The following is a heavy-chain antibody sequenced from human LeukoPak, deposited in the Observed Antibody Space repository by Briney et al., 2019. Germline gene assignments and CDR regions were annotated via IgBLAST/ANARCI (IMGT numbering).Heavy chain of an antibody. CDR1: GFPFSDYD. CDR3: ARAHVGGGLVFDI. J-gene: IGHJ3*02. V-gene: IGHV3-13*01. D-gene: IGHD3-16*01. Sequence: GGSLRLSCVVSGFPFSDYDMHWVRQGAGKGLEWVSAISIGGDTYYPGSVKGRFSISRENARNSFYLQMNNLRVGDKAIYYCARAHVGGGLVFDIWGQGTMVTVSS. CDR2: ISIGGDT.